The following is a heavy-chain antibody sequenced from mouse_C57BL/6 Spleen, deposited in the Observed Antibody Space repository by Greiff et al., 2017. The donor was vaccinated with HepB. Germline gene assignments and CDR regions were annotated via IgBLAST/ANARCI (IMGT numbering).Heavy chain of an antibody. CDR2: ISNGGGST. Sequence: DVKLVESGGGLVQPGGSLKLSCAASGFTFSDYYMYWVRQTPEKRLEWVAYISNGGGSTYYPDTVKGRFTISRDNAKNTLYLQMSRLKSEDTAMYYCARRGPELGRGYFDYWGQGTTLTVSS. D-gene: IGHD4-1*01. CDR1: GFTFSDYY. J-gene: IGHJ2*01. CDR3: ARRGPELGRGYFDY. V-gene: IGHV5-12*01.